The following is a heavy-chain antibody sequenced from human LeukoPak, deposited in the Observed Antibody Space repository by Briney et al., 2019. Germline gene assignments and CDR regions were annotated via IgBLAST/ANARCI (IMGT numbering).Heavy chain of an antibody. V-gene: IGHV1-69*05. CDR1: GYTFTGYY. D-gene: IGHD6-13*01. J-gene: IGHJ5*02. Sequence: SVKVSCKASGYTFTGYYMHWVRQAPGQGLEWMGGIIPIFGTANYAQKLQGRVTITTDESTSTAYMELSSLRSEDTAVYYCARQYSSSWYGWFDPWGQGTLVTVSS. CDR3: ARQYSSSWYGWFDP. CDR2: IIPIFGTA.